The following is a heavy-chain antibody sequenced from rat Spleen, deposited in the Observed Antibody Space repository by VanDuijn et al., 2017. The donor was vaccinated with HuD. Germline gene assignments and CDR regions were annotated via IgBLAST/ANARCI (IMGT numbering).Heavy chain of an antibody. J-gene: IGHJ2*01. CDR2: INTGSGGT. CDR3: ARAGFSSLDY. D-gene: IGHD1-8*01. V-gene: IGHV1-43*01. Sequence: QVQLQQSGAELAKPGSSVKISCKASGYTFTSYYLSWIKQTTGQGLEYIGYINTGSGGTNYNEKFKGRATLTVDKSSSTAFMQLSSLTPYDSAVYYCARAGFSSLDYWGQGVMVTVSS. CDR1: GYTFTSYY.